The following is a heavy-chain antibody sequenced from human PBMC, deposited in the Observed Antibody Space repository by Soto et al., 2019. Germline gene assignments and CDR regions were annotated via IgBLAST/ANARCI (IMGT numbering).Heavy chain of an antibody. CDR3: SSGWFGEFVNNFAY. CDR2: IRVYNGNT. D-gene: IGHD3-10*01. J-gene: IGHJ4*02. V-gene: IGHV1-18*01. Sequence: QVQLVQSGAEVKKPGASVKVSCKASGYTFTSYGISWVRQAPGQGLEWMGWIRVYNGNTNYAQKLQGRVTMTTATSSSKASTRPRSLRSDDTAVYYCSSGWFGEFVNNFAYSGQGTLDTDST. CDR1: GYTFTSYG.